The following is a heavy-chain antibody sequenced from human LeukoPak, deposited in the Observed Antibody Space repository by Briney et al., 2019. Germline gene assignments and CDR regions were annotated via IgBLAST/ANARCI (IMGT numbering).Heavy chain of an antibody. D-gene: IGHD2-2*01. CDR3: APGYCTSTSCSHYFEH. V-gene: IGHV3-48*01. J-gene: IGHJ4*02. Sequence: PGGSLRLSCAASGCTFNSYSMNWVRQAPGKGLEWVSYISSSSNTIYYADSVKGRFTISRDNAKNSLYLQLNSLRAEDTAVYYCAPGYCTSTSCSHYFEHWGQGTLVTVSS. CDR2: ISSSSNTI. CDR1: GCTFNSYS.